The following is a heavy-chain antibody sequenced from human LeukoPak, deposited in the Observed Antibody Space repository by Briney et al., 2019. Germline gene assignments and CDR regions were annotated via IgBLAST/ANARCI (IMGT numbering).Heavy chain of an antibody. CDR1: GGSFSGYY. CDR3: ARGSEVVTYYDFWSGYYSHDYYYYMDV. J-gene: IGHJ6*03. Sequence: SETLSLTCAVYGGSFSGYYWSWIRQPPGKGLEWIGEINHSGSTNYNPSLKSRVTIPVDTSKNQFSLKLSSVTAADTAVYYCARGSEVVTYYDFWSGYYSHDYYYYMDVWGKGTTVTVSS. CDR2: INHSGST. V-gene: IGHV4-34*01. D-gene: IGHD3-3*01.